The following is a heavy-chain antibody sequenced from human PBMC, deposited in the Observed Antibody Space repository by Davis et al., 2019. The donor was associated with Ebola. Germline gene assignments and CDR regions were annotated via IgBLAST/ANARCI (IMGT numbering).Heavy chain of an antibody. CDR3: ARLTLYSSGWYGRDY. V-gene: IGHV4-39*01. CDR1: GGSISSSSYY. Sequence: SETLSLTCTVSGGSISSSSYYWGCIRQPPGKGLEWIGSIYYSGSTYYNPSLKSRVTISVDTSKNQFSLKLSSVTAADTAVYYCARLTLYSSGWYGRDYWGQGTLVTVSS. CDR2: IYYSGST. J-gene: IGHJ4*02. D-gene: IGHD6-19*01.